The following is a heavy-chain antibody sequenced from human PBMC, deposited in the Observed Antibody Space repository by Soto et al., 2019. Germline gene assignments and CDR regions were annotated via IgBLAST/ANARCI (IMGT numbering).Heavy chain of an antibody. CDR1: GYTFTSYY. Sequence: ASVKVSCKASGYTFTSYYIHWVRQAPGQGLEWMGVINPSGGTSTSAQKFQGRVTVTTDTSTSTASLELSSLRSKDTAVFYCARDQEDRYDHNSPEYYYFGVDVWGQGTRSPSP. J-gene: IGHJ6*02. V-gene: IGHV1-46*01. CDR3: ARDQEDRYDHNSPEYYYFGVDV. D-gene: IGHD3-22*01. CDR2: INPSGGTS.